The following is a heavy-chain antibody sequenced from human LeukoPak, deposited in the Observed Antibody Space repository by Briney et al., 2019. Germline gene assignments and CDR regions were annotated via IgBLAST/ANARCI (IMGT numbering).Heavy chain of an antibody. Sequence: GGSLRLSCAASGSTFSSYGMHWVRQAPGKGLEWVAFIRYDGSNKYYADSVKGRFTISRDNSKNTLYLQMNSLRAEDTAVYYCARDQEYGDTLGFAFDIWGQGTMVTVSS. CDR1: GSTFSSYG. CDR2: IRYDGSNK. D-gene: IGHD4-17*01. J-gene: IGHJ3*02. V-gene: IGHV3-30*02. CDR3: ARDQEYGDTLGFAFDI.